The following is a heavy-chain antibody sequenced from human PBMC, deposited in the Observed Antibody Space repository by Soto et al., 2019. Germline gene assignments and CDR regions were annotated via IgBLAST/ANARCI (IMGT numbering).Heavy chain of an antibody. Sequence: GGSLRLSCAASGFTFSSYSMNWVRPAPGKGLEWVSYISSSRSTIYYAGSVKGRFTISRVNAMNTLYRQINSLRDEDTAVYYGAIAYLWYSGSGWSFDIWGQGTLVTVSS. J-gene: IGHJ3*02. CDR3: AIAYLWYSGSGWSFDI. CDR1: GFTFSSYS. V-gene: IGHV3-48*02. D-gene: IGHD6-6*01. CDR2: ISSSRSTI.